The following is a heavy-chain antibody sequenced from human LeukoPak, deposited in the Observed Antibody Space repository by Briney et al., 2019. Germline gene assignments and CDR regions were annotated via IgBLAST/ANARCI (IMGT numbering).Heavy chain of an antibody. CDR2: ISGGGGST. D-gene: IGHD3-9*01. V-gene: IGHV3-23*01. CDR3: ARVGGPLRIQPMTGYDY. J-gene: IGHJ4*02. Sequence: GGSLRLSCVASVFTFSSYAMSWVRQAPGKGLEWVSAISGGGGSTYYADSVRGGFTISRDNAKNSLYLQMNSLRAEDTAVYYCARVGGPLRIQPMTGYDYGGQGTLDSVSS. CDR1: VFTFSSYA.